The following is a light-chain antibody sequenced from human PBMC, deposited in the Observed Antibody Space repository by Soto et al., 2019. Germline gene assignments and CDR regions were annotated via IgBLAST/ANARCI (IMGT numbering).Light chain of an antibody. Sequence: EIVFTQSPCTVSLSPLERSTLSCGASQSVSNNYLAWYQQKPGQAPRLLIYGASTRATGIPARFSGSGSGTEFTLTISSLQSEDFAVYYCQQYNNWPPITFGQGTRLEIK. J-gene: IGKJ5*01. CDR2: GAS. CDR1: QSVSNN. CDR3: QQYNNWPPIT. V-gene: IGKV3-15*01.